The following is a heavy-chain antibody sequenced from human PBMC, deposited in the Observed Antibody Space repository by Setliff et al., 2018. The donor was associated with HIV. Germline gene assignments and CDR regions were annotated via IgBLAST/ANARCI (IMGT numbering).Heavy chain of an antibody. D-gene: IGHD3-10*01. V-gene: IGHV4-39*01. Sequence: ETLSLTCTVSGGSISTSRYYWGWIRQPPGKGLEWIGSINYRGNTYYNPSLKSRATISVDTSKNQISLKLSSVTAAGTAVYYCASLDGSESPYIYYYYMDVWGKGTAVTVSS. CDR1: GGSISTSRYY. CDR3: ASLDGSESPYIYYYYMDV. CDR2: INYRGNT. J-gene: IGHJ6*03.